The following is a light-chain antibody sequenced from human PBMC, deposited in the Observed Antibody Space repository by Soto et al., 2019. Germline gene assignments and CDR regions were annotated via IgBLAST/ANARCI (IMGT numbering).Light chain of an antibody. CDR1: SSDVGGYNY. V-gene: IGLV2-14*01. CDR2: DVS. Sequence: QSALTQPASVSGSPGQSITISCTGTSSDVGGYNYVSWYLQYPGKAPKLMIYDVSNRPSGVSNRFSGSKSGNTASLTISGLQAEDEADYYCSSYTSSSTPHVVFGGGTKLTVL. CDR3: SSYTSSSTPHVV. J-gene: IGLJ2*01.